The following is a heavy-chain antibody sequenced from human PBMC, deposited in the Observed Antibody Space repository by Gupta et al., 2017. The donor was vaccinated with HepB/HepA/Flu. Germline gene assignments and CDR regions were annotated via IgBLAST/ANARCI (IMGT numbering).Heavy chain of an antibody. CDR3: AKSGQSGPKYYYYGRDV. D-gene: IGHD5-12*01. CDR2: ISYDGSK. V-gene: IGHV3-30*18. CDR1: GFNFSSYG. Sequence: QVQLVESGGGVVQPGRSLRLSCAASGFNFSSYGMHWVRQAPGKGLEWVAVISYDGSKYYGDSAKGRFTISRDNSKNTLYLQMNSLKNDDMAVYYCAKSGQSGPKYYYYGRDVWGPGTTVTVSS. J-gene: IGHJ6*02.